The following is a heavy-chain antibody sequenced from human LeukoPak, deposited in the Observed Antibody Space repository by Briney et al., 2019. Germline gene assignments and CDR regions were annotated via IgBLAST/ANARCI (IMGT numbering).Heavy chain of an antibody. J-gene: IGHJ4*02. D-gene: IGHD3-22*01. CDR1: GFTFDDYA. CDR2: ISWNSGSI. Sequence: GGSLRLSCAASGFTFDDYAMHWVRQAPGKGLEWVSGISWNSGSIGYADSVKGRFTISRDSAKNSLYLQMNSLRAEDTALYYCAKGSSGYYDFDYWGQGTLVTVSS. CDR3: AKGSSGYYDFDY. V-gene: IGHV3-9*01.